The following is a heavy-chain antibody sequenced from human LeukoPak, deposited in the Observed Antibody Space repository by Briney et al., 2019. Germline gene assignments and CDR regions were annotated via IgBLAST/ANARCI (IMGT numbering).Heavy chain of an antibody. CDR1: GYSISSGYY. J-gene: IGHJ4*02. D-gene: IGHD6-13*01. CDR3: ARGPYSSSWHHIPEGTHYFDY. Sequence: SETLSLTCTVSGYSISSGYYWGWIRQPPGKGLVWIGSIYHSGSTYYNPSLKSRVTISVDTSKNQFSLKLSSVTAADTAVYYCARGPYSSSWHHIPEGTHYFDYWGQGTLVTVSS. CDR2: IYHSGST. V-gene: IGHV4-38-2*02.